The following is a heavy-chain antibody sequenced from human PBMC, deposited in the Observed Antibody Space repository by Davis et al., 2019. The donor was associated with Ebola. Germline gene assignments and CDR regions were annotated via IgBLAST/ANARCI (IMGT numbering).Heavy chain of an antibody. D-gene: IGHD4-11*01. CDR1: GYTFTGYY. V-gene: IGHV1-46*01. J-gene: IGHJ6*02. Sequence: ASVKVSCKASGYTFTGYYMHWARQAPGQGLEWMGIINPSGGSTSYAQKFQGRVTMTRDTSTSTVYMELSSLRSEDTAIYYCAKDRYSNYAGGMDVWGQGTTVTVSS. CDR2: INPSGGST. CDR3: AKDRYSNYAGGMDV.